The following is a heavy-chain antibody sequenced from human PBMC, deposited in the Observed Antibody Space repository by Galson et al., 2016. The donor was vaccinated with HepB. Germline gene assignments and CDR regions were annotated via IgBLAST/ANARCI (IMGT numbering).Heavy chain of an antibody. D-gene: IGHD6-19*01. J-gene: IGHJ4*02. V-gene: IGHV3-23*01. CDR1: GYTFSTYA. CDR2: ISASAGTT. Sequence: SLRLSCAGSGYTFSTYAMTWVRQAPGKGLEWVSIISASAGTTYYADSVKGRFTISRDNSKNTLYLQMHSLSAEDTAVYYCAKDARTPYPSGWYYFDYWGQGTLVTVSS. CDR3: AKDARTPYPSGWYYFDY.